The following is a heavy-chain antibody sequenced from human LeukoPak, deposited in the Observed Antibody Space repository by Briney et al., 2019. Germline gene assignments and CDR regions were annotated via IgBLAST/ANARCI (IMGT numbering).Heavy chain of an antibody. CDR2: IRSSGTTI. J-gene: IGHJ6*03. CDR1: GFTFSSYG. CDR3: AREGTYGSGDHYHYYMDA. V-gene: IGHV3-48*01. Sequence: PGGALRLSCVASGFTFSSYGMNWVRQAPGKGLEWVSYIRSSGTTIYSADSVKGRFTISRDNAKNSLYLQMNSLRAEDTAVYYCAREGTYGSGDHYHYYMDAWGRGTTVTVSS. D-gene: IGHD3-10*01.